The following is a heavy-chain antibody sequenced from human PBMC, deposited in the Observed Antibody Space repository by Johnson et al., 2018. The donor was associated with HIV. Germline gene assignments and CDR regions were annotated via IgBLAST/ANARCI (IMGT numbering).Heavy chain of an antibody. CDR2: ISWDGGST. J-gene: IGHJ3*02. CDR3: ARAKTGDGAFDI. V-gene: IGHV3-43D*03. CDR1: GFTFDDYA. D-gene: IGHD7-27*01. Sequence: VQLVESGGVVVQPGGSLRLSCAASGFTFDDYAMHWVRQAPGKGLEWVSLISWDGGSTYYGDSVKGRFTISRENAKNSLYLQMNSLRAGDTAVYYCARAKTGDGAFDIWGQGTMVTVSS.